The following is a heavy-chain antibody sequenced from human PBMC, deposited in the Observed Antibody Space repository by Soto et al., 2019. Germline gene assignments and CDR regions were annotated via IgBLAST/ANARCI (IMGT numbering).Heavy chain of an antibody. V-gene: IGHV3-7*03. J-gene: IGHJ2*01. CDR3: ASDVSWVYASISEV. D-gene: IGHD6-13*01. Sequence: GALRLSCEGFRLTFSPYWMTWVRQAPGKGLEWVASIKEDGSVKNYADSVKGRFTVSRDNVKRAIFLQMTFVRVDDTAVYFCASDVSWVYASISEVWGRG. CDR2: IKEDGSVK. CDR1: RLTFSPYW.